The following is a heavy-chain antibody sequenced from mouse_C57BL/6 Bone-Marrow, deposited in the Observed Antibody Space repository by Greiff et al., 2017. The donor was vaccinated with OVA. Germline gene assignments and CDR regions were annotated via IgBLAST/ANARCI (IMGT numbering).Heavy chain of an antibody. Sequence: QVQLQQSGPELVKPGASVKLSCKASGYTFTSYDINWVKQRPGQGLEWIGWFYPRDGSTKYNEKLKGQATLTVDTSSSTAYMELHSLTSEDSAVYFCARGYYGSAWFAYWGQGTLVTVSA. CDR3: ARGYYGSAWFAY. D-gene: IGHD1-1*01. CDR2: FYPRDGST. J-gene: IGHJ3*01. V-gene: IGHV1-85*01. CDR1: GYTFTSYD.